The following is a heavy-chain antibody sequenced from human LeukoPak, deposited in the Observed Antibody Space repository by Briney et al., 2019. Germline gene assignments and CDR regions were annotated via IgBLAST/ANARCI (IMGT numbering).Heavy chain of an antibody. J-gene: IGHJ4*02. Sequence: GGSLRLSCAASGFTFSSYGMHWVRQAPGKGLEWVAVISYDGSNKYYADSVKGRFTISRDNSKNTLYLQMNSLRAEDTAVYYCAKDGDTAMGSRTPDLESYYFDYWGQGTLVTVSS. D-gene: IGHD5-18*01. V-gene: IGHV3-30*18. CDR2: ISYDGSNK. CDR1: GFTFSSYG. CDR3: AKDGDTAMGSRTPDLESYYFDY.